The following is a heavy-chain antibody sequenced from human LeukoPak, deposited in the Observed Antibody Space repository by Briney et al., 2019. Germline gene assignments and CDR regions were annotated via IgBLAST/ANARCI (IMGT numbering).Heavy chain of an antibody. CDR2: ISYDGSNK. D-gene: IGHD3-16*02. V-gene: IGHV3-30*04. CDR1: GFTFSSYA. Sequence: GRSLRLSCAASGFTFSSYAMHWVRQAPGKGLEWVAVISYDGSNKYYADSVKGRFTISRDNSKNTLYLQMNSLRAGDTAVYYCASGGIMITFGGVIGGENYFDYWGQGTLVTVSS. J-gene: IGHJ4*02. CDR3: ASGGIMITFGGVIGGENYFDY.